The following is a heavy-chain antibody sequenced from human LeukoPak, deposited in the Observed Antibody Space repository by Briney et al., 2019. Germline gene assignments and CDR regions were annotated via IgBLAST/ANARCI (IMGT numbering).Heavy chain of an antibody. J-gene: IGHJ3*02. D-gene: IGHD3-22*01. Sequence: ASVKVSCKASGYIFTGYYMHWVRQAPGQGLEWMEWINPNSGGTNYAQKFQGRVTMTRDTSISTAYVELSRLRSDDTAVYYCARDGGYYYDSSGYFIWGQGTMVTVSS. V-gene: IGHV1-2*02. CDR1: GYIFTGYY. CDR2: INPNSGGT. CDR3: ARDGGYYYDSSGYFI.